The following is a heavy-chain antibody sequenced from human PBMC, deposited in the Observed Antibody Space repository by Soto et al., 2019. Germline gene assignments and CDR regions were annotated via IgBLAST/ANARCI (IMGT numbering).Heavy chain of an antibody. Sequence: EVRLLESGGGLVQTGGSLRLSCAASGFTFSSFGMNWVRQAPGKGLEWLAVISGGGYNKYYAESVKGRFAISRDNSENMAFLQMNTLRADDTAVYYCAKDRGSSATWFDYWGPGVLVTVSS. D-gene: IGHD2-2*01. CDR3: AKDRGSSATWFDY. CDR2: ISGGGYNK. J-gene: IGHJ4*02. V-gene: IGHV3-23*01. CDR1: GFTFSSFG.